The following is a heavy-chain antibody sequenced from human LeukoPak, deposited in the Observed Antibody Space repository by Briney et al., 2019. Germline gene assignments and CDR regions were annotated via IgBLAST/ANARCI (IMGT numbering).Heavy chain of an antibody. D-gene: IGHD1-26*01. Sequence: GGSLRLSCAASGFSLGTDWMNWVRQAPGKGLVWVSRINSDGSTTTYADSVKGRFTISRDNAKNTLYLQMNSLRAEDTAVHYCGGGGDLLDYWGQGTLVTVSS. CDR2: INSDGSTT. CDR1: GFSLGTDW. V-gene: IGHV3-74*01. CDR3: GGGGDLLDY. J-gene: IGHJ4*02.